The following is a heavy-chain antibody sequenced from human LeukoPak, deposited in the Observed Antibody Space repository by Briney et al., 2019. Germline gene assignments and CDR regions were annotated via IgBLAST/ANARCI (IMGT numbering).Heavy chain of an antibody. Sequence: PSETLSLTCTVSGGSISSYYWSWIRQPPGKGLEWIGYIYYSGSTNYNPSLKSRVTISVDTSKNQFSLKLSSVTAADTAVYYCARGGRYMSASWYRSVYYYMDVWGKGTTVTVSS. J-gene: IGHJ6*03. CDR2: IYYSGST. D-gene: IGHD6-13*01. V-gene: IGHV4-59*01. CDR3: ARGGRYMSASWYRSVYYYMDV. CDR1: GGSISSYY.